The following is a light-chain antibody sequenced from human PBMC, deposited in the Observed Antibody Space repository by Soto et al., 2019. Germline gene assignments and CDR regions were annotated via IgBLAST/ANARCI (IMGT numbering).Light chain of an antibody. Sequence: DIQLTQSPSFLSASVGDGVTITCRASQDISGYLAWYQQKPGRAPKVLIYAASTLQNEVPSRFDGSGSGTEFSLTINGLQSEDFATYYCQQLSDYPLTFGGGTKVDIK. CDR2: AAS. CDR1: QDISGY. J-gene: IGKJ4*01. V-gene: IGKV1-9*01. CDR3: QQLSDYPLT.